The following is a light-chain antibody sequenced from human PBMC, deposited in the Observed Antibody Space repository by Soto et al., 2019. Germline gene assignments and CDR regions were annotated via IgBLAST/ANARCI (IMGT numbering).Light chain of an antibody. CDR1: SSDVGGYKY. J-gene: IGLJ1*01. V-gene: IGLV2-14*01. Sequence: QSVLTQPASVSGSPGQSIAISCTGTSSDVGGYKYVSWYQQHPGKAPKLLIYDVTNRPSGVSERFSGSKSGNTASLTISGLQSEDEADYYCSSYTTSSSYVFGTGTKLTVL. CDR2: DVT. CDR3: SSYTTSSSYV.